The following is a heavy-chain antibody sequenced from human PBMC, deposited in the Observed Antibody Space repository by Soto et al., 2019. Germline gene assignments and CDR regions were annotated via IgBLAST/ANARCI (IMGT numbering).Heavy chain of an antibody. CDR1: GYSFTSHD. V-gene: IGHV1-8*01. Sequence: GVSVKVSSKASGYSFTSHDLNWVRQATGQGLERMGWKNPNSGDTGYAQKFQGRVTMTRDNSTTTAYMELSSLRSEDTAVYYCARVGGNWNDDYFDYWGQGTLVTVSS. CDR2: KNPNSGDT. CDR3: ARVGGNWNDDYFDY. D-gene: IGHD1-1*01. J-gene: IGHJ4*02.